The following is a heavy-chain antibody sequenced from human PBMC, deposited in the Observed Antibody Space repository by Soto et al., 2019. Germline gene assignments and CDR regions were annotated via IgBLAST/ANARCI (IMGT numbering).Heavy chain of an antibody. V-gene: IGHV3-7*01. CDR3: AGCADGVNDDFDI. Sequence: GGSLRLSCAASGFTFSSYWMSWVRQAPGKGLEWVANIKQDGSEKYYEDSVKGRFTISRAHAKNSLYLQMNSLTADDTVLYYCAGCADGVNDDFDIWGQGTMVTVSS. CDR2: IKQDGSEK. CDR1: GFTFSSYW. D-gene: IGHD3-3*01. J-gene: IGHJ3*02.